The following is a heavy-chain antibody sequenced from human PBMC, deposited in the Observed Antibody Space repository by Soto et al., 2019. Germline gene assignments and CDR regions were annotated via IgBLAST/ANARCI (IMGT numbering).Heavy chain of an antibody. CDR2: ISSSSSYI. Sequence: EVQLVESGGGLAKPGGSLRLSCAASGFTFSSYSMNWVRQAPGKGLEWVSSISSSSSYIYYADSVKGRFTISRDNAKNSLYLQMNSLRAEDTAVYYCARALRLWFGEERVYGMDVWGQGTTVTVSS. D-gene: IGHD3-10*01. CDR1: GFTFSSYS. J-gene: IGHJ6*02. CDR3: ARALRLWFGEERVYGMDV. V-gene: IGHV3-21*01.